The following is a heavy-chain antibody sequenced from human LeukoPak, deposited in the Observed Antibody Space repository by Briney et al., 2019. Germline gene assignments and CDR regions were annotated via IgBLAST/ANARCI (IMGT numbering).Heavy chain of an antibody. V-gene: IGHV3-23*01. CDR2: ISGSGGST. Sequence: GGSLRLSCAASGFTFSSYAMSWVRQAPGKGLEWVSAISGSGGSTYYADSVKGRFTISRDNSKNTLYLQMNSLRAEDTAVYYCARVFDGDFWSGYFGPYFDYWGQGTLVTVSS. CDR3: ARVFDGDFWSGYFGPYFDY. D-gene: IGHD3-3*01. J-gene: IGHJ4*02. CDR1: GFTFSSYA.